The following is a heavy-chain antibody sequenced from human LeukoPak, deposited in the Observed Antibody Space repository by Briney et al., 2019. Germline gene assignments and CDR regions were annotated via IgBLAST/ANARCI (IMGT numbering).Heavy chain of an antibody. D-gene: IGHD1-26*01. CDR2: ISYSGSA. Sequence: SETLSLTCTVSGGSITNTTYYWGWNRQPPGKGLEWIGSISYSGSAYYSPPLKSRVTIFVDTSKNRFSLKLRSVTAADTAAYYCARHGNSLYSANYPWGQGTLVTVSS. CDR3: ARHGNSLYSANYP. CDR1: GGSITNTTYY. J-gene: IGHJ5*02. V-gene: IGHV4-39*01.